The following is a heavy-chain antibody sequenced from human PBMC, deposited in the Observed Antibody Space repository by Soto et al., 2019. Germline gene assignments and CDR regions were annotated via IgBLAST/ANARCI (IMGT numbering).Heavy chain of an antibody. V-gene: IGHV1-18*01. CDR1: GYTFTTYG. CDR3: ARVYCGGDCFSGGDFDY. J-gene: IGHJ4*02. CDR2: ISVYNGDT. D-gene: IGHD2-21*01. Sequence: QVTLVQSGTEVKKAGSAVKVSCKTSGYTFTTYGISWIRQAPGQGLEWIAWISVYNGDTNYAQNVQGRVTMTTDTLTTTAYLELRSLRSDDTAVYYCARVYCGGDCFSGGDFDYWGQGTLVTVS.